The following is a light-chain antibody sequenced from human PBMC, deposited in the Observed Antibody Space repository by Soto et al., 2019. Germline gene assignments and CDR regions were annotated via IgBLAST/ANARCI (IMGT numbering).Light chain of an antibody. CDR2: DVS. V-gene: IGKV3-11*01. CDR3: QQRSDWPWT. J-gene: IGKJ1*01. CDR1: ESVTNY. Sequence: EIVLTQSPATLSLSPGERGTLSCRASESVTNYLAWYQQKPGQAPRLLVYDVSNRATGIPARFSGGGSGTDFTLTISNLEPEDFAVYYCQQRSDWPWTFGQGDQGGYQT.